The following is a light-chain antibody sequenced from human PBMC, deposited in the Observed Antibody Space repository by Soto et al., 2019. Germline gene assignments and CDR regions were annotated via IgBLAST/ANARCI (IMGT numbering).Light chain of an antibody. CDR1: SGSVSILSY. V-gene: IGLV8-61*01. CDR3: ALSLRSGKIR. J-gene: IGLJ3*02. CDR2: STN. Sequence: QAVVTQEPSFSVSPGGTVTLTCGLNSGSVSILSYPSRYQQTPGLAPRTLIYSTNTRSSWGTDRFSGSNLGSKDALAIAGAQTEDDSLFNYALSLRSGKIRFGGGIKLTVL.